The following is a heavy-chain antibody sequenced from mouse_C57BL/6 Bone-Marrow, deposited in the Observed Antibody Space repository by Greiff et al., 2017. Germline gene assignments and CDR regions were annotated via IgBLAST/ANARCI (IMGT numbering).Heavy chain of an antibody. Sequence: EVMLVESGGGLVKPGGSLKLSCAASGFTFSDYGMHWVRQAPEKGLEWVAYISSGSSTIYYADTVKGRFTISRDNAKNTLFLQMTSLRSEDTAMYYCARDAITTVERCYFDVWGTGTTVTVSS. CDR3: ARDAITTVERCYFDV. CDR1: GFTFSDYG. J-gene: IGHJ1*03. CDR2: ISSGSSTI. D-gene: IGHD1-1*01. V-gene: IGHV5-17*01.